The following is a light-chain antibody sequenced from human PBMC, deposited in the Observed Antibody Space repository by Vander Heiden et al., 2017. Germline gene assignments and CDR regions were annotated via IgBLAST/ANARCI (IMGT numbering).Light chain of an antibody. CDR1: SSDVGGYNY. V-gene: IGLV2-8*01. J-gene: IGLJ2*01. CDR2: EVT. CDR3: SSYGGSNNLL. Sequence: QSALTHPPSAPGSPGQSVTIPCTGTSSDVGGYNYVSWYQQNPGKAPQLMVYEVTKRPSGVPDRFSGSKSGNTAYLTVSGLQAEDEADYYCSSYGGSNNLLFGGGTKLTVL.